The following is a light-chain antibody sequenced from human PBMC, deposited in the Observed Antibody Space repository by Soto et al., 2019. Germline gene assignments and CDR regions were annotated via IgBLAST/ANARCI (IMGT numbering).Light chain of an antibody. Sequence: DIQMTQSPSSLPASVGTRASITCRASQGSSYYLAWYQQKPVKVPKVPMYAASTLQPGVPSRVSGSVSGTDFTLTINRLQPDDISTYYGQNYDSAPITFGQGTRLESK. CDR1: QGSSYY. J-gene: IGKJ5*01. CDR3: QNYDSAPIT. CDR2: AAS. V-gene: IGKV1-27*01.